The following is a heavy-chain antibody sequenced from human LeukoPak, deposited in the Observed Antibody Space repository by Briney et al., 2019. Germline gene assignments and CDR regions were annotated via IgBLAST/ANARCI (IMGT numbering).Heavy chain of an antibody. CDR2: INHSGST. J-gene: IGHJ3*02. CDR3: ARRRGGSKGAFDI. D-gene: IGHD1-26*01. V-gene: IGHV4-34*01. Sequence: PSETLSLTCAVYGGSFSGYYWSWIRQPPGKGLEWIGEINHSGSTNYNPSLKSRVTISVDTSKNQFSLKLSSVTAADTAVYYCARRRGGSKGAFDIWGQGTMVTVSS. CDR1: GGSFSGYY.